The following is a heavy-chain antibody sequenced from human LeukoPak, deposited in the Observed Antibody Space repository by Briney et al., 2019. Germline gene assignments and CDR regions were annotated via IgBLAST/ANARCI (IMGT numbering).Heavy chain of an antibody. CDR3: AKDRVPDGIWSLDY. Sequence: GGSLRLSCAASGFTFRTYTMNWVRQAPGKGLEWVSGIYGSGGGGLYANSVRGRFTISRDDSKNMLYLQMNDLRADDTAVCYCAKDRVPDGIWSLDYWGQGALVTVSS. D-gene: IGHD1-14*01. V-gene: IGHV3-23*01. CDR2: IYGSGGGG. J-gene: IGHJ4*02. CDR1: GFTFRTYT.